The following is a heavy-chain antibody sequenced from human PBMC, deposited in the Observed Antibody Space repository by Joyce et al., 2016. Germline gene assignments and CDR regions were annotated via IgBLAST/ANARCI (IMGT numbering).Heavy chain of an antibody. CDR3: VGRSASSWYGMDV. Sequence: QVQLQQWGAGLLRPSETLSLTCAIYGGSISGHYWTWIRQSPGKGLEWIGEINHSGSTNYNPSLKRRITISLDKSKNQFSLKVRSVSAADTAVYYCVGRSASSWYGMDVWGQGTTVTVSS. D-gene: IGHD6-13*01. J-gene: IGHJ6*02. V-gene: IGHV4-34*01. CDR2: INHSGST. CDR1: GGSISGHY.